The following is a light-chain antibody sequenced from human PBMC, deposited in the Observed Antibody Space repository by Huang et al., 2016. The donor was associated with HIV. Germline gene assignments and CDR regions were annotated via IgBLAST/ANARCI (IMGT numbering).Light chain of an antibody. CDR2: GAS. J-gene: IGKJ1*01. Sequence: DIQMTQSPASLSASVGDRVTITCRATQSISNYVNWYQQKPGKAPTRLIYGASTLQSVVPSRFSGSGSGTDFTLTISSLPPEDFTTYYCQQSYNTPPTFGQGTKVEI. V-gene: IGKV1-39*01. CDR1: QSISNY. CDR3: QQSYNTPPT.